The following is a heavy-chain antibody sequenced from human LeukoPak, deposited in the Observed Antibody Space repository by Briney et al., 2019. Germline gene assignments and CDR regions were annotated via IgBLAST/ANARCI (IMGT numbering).Heavy chain of an antibody. V-gene: IGHV3-30*15. Sequence: GRSLRLSCSVSGFTLSNYGIHWVRQAPGKGLEWVAVISYDGSNENYADSVKGRFTISRDNSKSTVHLQMSSLRAEDTAVYYCARVVGIGSGYWYYYYYYMDVWGKGTTVTVSS. CDR3: ARVVGIGSGYWYYYYYYMDV. J-gene: IGHJ6*03. D-gene: IGHD3-3*01. CDR1: GFTLSNYG. CDR2: ISYDGSNE.